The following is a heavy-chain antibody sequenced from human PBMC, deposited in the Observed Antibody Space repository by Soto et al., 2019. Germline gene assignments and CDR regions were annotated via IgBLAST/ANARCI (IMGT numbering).Heavy chain of an antibody. CDR2: IDNSGTT. Sequence: PSETLSLTCTVSGGSISSGDSYWGWIRQPPGKGLDWIGYIDNSGTTYYNPSLKSRITISIYTSTNQFSLKLSSMAAADTAVYYCARELTGYRYGPGAVYWGHGTLVNVSS. CDR1: GGSISSGDSY. J-gene: IGHJ4*01. D-gene: IGHD5-18*01. CDR3: ARELTGYRYGPGAVY. V-gene: IGHV4-30-4*01.